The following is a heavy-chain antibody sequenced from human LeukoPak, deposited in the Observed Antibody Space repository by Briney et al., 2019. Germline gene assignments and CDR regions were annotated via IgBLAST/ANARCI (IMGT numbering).Heavy chain of an antibody. CDR2: IYYSGST. CDR1: GGSISSSSYY. D-gene: IGHD3-22*01. Sequence: KPSETLSLTCTVSGGSISSSSYYWGWIRQPPGKGLEWIGSIYYSGSTYYNPSLKSRVTISVDTSKNQFSLKLSSVTAADTAVYYCVPRRRVVAGMGVWGKGTAVTVSS. V-gene: IGHV4-39*01. J-gene: IGHJ6*04. CDR3: VPRRRVVAGMGV.